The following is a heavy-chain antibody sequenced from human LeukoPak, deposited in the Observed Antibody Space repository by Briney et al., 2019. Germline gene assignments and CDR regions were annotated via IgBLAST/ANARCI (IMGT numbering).Heavy chain of an antibody. CDR3: ARHWGTTVVSPLTAWDY. CDR2: ISAYNGNT. Sequence: ASVKVSCKASGYTFTSYGISWVRQAPGQGLEWMGWISAYNGNTNYAQKLQGRVTMTTDTSTSTAYMELRSLRSDDTAVYYCARHWGTTVVSPLTAWDYWGQGTLVTVSS. CDR1: GYTFTSYG. J-gene: IGHJ4*02. V-gene: IGHV1-18*01. D-gene: IGHD4-23*01.